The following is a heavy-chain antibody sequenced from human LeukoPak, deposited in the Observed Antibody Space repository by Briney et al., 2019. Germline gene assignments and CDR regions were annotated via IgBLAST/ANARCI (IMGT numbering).Heavy chain of an antibody. CDR1: GGSISSGDYY. CDR3: ALSEQLVWYYFDY. J-gene: IGHJ4*02. Sequence: PSQTLSLTCTVSGGSISSGDYYWSWIRQPPGKGLEWIGYIYYSGSTYYNPSLKSRVTISVDTSKNQFSLKLSSVTAADTAVYYCALSEQLVWYYFDYWGQGTLVTVSS. V-gene: IGHV4-30-4*01. CDR2: IYYSGST. D-gene: IGHD6-13*01.